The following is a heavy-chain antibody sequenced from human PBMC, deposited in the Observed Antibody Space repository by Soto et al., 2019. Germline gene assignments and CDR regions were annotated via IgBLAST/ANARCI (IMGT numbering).Heavy chain of an antibody. V-gene: IGHV1-69*01. CDR3: ARGGAAAGPRKNYYYYGMDV. J-gene: IGHJ6*02. CDR2: IIPIFGTA. Sequence: QVQLVQSGAEVKKPGSSVKVSCKASGGTFSSYAISWVRQAPGQGLEWIGGIIPIFGTANYAQKFQGRVTITADESTSTAYMELSSLRSEDTAVYYCARGGAAAGPRKNYYYYGMDVWGQGTTVTVSS. CDR1: GGTFSSYA. D-gene: IGHD6-13*01.